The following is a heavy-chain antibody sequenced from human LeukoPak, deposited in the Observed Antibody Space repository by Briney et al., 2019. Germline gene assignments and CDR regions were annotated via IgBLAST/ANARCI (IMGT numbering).Heavy chain of an antibody. Sequence: SVTVSCRASGHTFSSYAISWVRQAPGQGLEWLGRIVPVLEATKYSQKLEGRVTITADKSTVTAYMEVNGLRPDDTAVYYCAREGGVVVLFDYWGQGTLVTVSS. J-gene: IGHJ4*02. CDR1: GHTFSSYA. CDR2: IVPVLEAT. V-gene: IGHV1-69*04. CDR3: AREGGVVVLFDY. D-gene: IGHD2-15*01.